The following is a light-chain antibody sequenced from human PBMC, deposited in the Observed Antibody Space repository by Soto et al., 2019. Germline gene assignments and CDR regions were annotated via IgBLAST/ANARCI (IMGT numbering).Light chain of an antibody. J-gene: IGKJ1*01. CDR1: QSVATN. V-gene: IGKV3-15*01. CDR3: QQYNNWPWT. CDR2: GAS. Sequence: IVMTQSPATLSVSQGERATLSCRASQSVATNLAWYQQKPGQPPRLLIYGASTRATGIPARFSGSGSGTEFTLTISSLQSVDFAVYSCQQYNNWPWTFGQGTKVEIK.